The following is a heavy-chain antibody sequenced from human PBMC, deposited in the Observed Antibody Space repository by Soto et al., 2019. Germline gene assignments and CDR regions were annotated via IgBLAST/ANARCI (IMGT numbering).Heavy chain of an antibody. CDR2: ISYDGSNK. CDR1: GFTLSSYA. V-gene: IGHV3-30-3*01. J-gene: IGHJ6*02. D-gene: IGHD6-13*01. Sequence: PGGSLRLSCAASGFTLSSYAMHWVRQAPGKGLEWVAVISYDGSNKYYADSVKGRFTISRDNSKNTLYLQMNSLRAEDTAVYYCARGALAAAGNYGMDVWGQGTTVTVSS. CDR3: ARGALAAAGNYGMDV.